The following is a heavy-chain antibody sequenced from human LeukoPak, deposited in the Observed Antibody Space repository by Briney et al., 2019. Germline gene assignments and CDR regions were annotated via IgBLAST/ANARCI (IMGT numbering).Heavy chain of an antibody. CDR3: ARDKRGGSWDP. CDR2: ISAYNGNT. J-gene: IGHJ5*02. Sequence: ASVRVSCKASGYTFTNYGISWVRQAPGQGLECMGWISAYNGNTNYAQRFQGRVTMTTDTSTSTAYMELRSLRSDDTAVYYCARDKRGGSWDPWGQGTLVTVSS. CDR1: GYTFTNYG. V-gene: IGHV1-18*01. D-gene: IGHD3-10*01.